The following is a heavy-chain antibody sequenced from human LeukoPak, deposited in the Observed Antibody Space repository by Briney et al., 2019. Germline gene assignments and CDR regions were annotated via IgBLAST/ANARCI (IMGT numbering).Heavy chain of an antibody. CDR3: ATSPIVATIISFDY. J-gene: IGHJ4*02. V-gene: IGHV1-24*01. D-gene: IGHD5-12*01. CDR2: FDPEDGET. CDR1: GYTLTELS. Sequence: ASVKVSCKVSGYTLTELSMHWVRQAPGKGLEWMGGFDPEDGETIYAQKFQGRVTIAQDTSTDTAYMELSSLRSEDTAVYYCATSPIVATIISFDYWGQGTLVTVSS.